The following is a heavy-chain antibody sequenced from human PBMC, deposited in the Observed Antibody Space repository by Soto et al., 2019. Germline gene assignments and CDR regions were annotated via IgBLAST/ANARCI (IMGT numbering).Heavy chain of an antibody. Sequence: EVQLVESGGGLIQPGGSLRLSCAASEFTVSSNYMSWVRQAPGKGLEWVSLISSGDSTYYVDSVKGRFTISRDNSKNTFYLQMNSLRAEDTAVYYCARGERKYYFDYWGQGTLVTVSS. J-gene: IGHJ4*02. CDR3: ARGERKYYFDY. CDR1: EFTVSSNY. D-gene: IGHD1-26*01. V-gene: IGHV3-53*01. CDR2: ISSGDST.